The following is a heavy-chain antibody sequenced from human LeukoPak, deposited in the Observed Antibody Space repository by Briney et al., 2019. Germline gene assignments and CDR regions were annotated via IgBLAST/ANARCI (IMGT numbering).Heavy chain of an antibody. V-gene: IGHV3-30*03. CDR2: ISYDGSNK. CDR1: GFTFSTYG. CDR3: ARDRLLVVVPEAIGY. Sequence: GGSLRLSCAASGFTFSTYGVHWVRQAPGKGLEWVAVISYDGSNKYYADSVKGRFTISRDNSKNTLYLQMNSLRAEDTAVYYCARDRLLVVVPEAIGYWGQGTLVTVSS. D-gene: IGHD2-2*01. J-gene: IGHJ4*02.